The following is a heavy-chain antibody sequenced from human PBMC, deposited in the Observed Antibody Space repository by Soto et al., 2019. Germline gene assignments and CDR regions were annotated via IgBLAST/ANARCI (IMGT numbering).Heavy chain of an antibody. CDR1: GYSFAGYW. D-gene: IGHD3-22*01. Sequence: RESLKISCKGSGYSFAGYWITWVRQKPGKGLEWMGRIDPSDSQTYYSPSFRGHVTISATKSITTVFLQWSSLRASDTAMYYCARQIYDSDTGPNLQYYFESWGQGNPVTVSS. V-gene: IGHV5-10-1*01. CDR3: ARQIYDSDTGPNLQYYFES. J-gene: IGHJ4*02. CDR2: IDPSDSQT.